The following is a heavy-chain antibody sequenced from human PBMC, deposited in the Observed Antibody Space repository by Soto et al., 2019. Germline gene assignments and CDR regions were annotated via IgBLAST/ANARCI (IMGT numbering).Heavy chain of an antibody. V-gene: IGHV3-23*01. J-gene: IGHJ6*02. CDR2: ISGRGDST. CDR1: GFIFGHYA. Sequence: PGGSLRLSCAGSGFIFGHYAMTWVRQAPGKGLEWISAISGRGDSTYYADAVKGRFTISRDNSKSTLYLQMNSPRFDDTAVYYCAKALDGIDDYFYAMGVWGQGTTVTVSS. D-gene: IGHD1-1*01. CDR3: AKALDGIDDYFYAMGV.